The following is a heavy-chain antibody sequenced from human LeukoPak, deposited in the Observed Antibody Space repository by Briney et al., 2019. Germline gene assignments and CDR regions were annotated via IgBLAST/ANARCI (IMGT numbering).Heavy chain of an antibody. CDR1: GFPFSDFS. D-gene: IGHD2-8*01. V-gene: IGHV3-23*01. CDR2: TNSGGSSS. Sequence: GGSLRLSCATSGFPFSDFSMSWVRQAPGKGLEWVSTTNSGGSSSDYAESVKGRFTISRDNSKNTLYLQMSSLRVEDTAMYYCAKQSYARSLGEGGPGTLVTVSS. J-gene: IGHJ4*02. CDR3: AKQSYARSLGE.